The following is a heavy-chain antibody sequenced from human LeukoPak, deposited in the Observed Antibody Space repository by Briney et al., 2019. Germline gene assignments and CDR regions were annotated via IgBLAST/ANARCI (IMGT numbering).Heavy chain of an antibody. CDR3: AKEGNNYYGSGKRRSGMDV. CDR2: ISVSGGST. D-gene: IGHD3-10*01. J-gene: IGHJ6*02. CDR1: GFTFTSYA. V-gene: IGHV3-23*01. Sequence: PGGPLRLSCAPSGFTFTSYAMSWVRQAPGKGLDWVSAISVSGGSTYYADSVKGRFTISRDNSKNTLYLQMNSLRAEDTAVYYCAKEGNNYYGSGKRRSGMDVWGQGTTVTVSS.